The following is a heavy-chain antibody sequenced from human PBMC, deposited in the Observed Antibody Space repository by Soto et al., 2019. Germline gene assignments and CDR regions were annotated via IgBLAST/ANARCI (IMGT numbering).Heavy chain of an antibody. CDR2: IYYSGST. J-gene: IGHJ5*02. Sequence: PSETLSLTCTVSGGSISSSSYYWAWIRQPPGKGLEWIGSIYYSGSTYYNPSLKSRVTIFVDTSKNQFSLKVSSVTAADTAVYYCARRIVLAGSNCFDPWGQGTQVTVSS. CDR3: ARRIVLAGSNCFDP. V-gene: IGHV4-39*01. D-gene: IGHD6-19*01. CDR1: GGSISSSSYY.